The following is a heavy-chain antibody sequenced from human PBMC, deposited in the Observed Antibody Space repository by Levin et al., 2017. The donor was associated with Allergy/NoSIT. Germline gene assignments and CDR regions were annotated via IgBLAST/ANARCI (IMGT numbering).Heavy chain of an antibody. V-gene: IGHV3-23*01. CDR1: GFLFSTSA. Sequence: LSLTCVASGFLFSTSAMSWVRQVPGKGLEWVSAISGSSESTYYADSVKGRFTISRDNSKNTLYLLMNSLRAEDTALYYCARDREYDFWSGSEFEYWGQGTLVTVSS. CDR3: ARDREYDFWSGSEFEY. J-gene: IGHJ4*02. CDR2: ISGSSEST. D-gene: IGHD3-3*01.